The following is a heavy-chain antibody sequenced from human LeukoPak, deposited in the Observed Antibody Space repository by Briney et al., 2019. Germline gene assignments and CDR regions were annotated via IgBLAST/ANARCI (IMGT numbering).Heavy chain of an antibody. D-gene: IGHD6-19*01. J-gene: IGHJ4*02. Sequence: SETLSLTCTVSGGSIGSYYWNWIRQAPGKGLEWIGYIHYSGSTNHNSSLKSRVTISVDASKNQYSLKLSSVTAADTAVYYCARDGVAGGFDYWGQGTLVTVSS. CDR1: GGSIGSYY. CDR3: ARDGVAGGFDY. V-gene: IGHV4-59*01. CDR2: IHYSGST.